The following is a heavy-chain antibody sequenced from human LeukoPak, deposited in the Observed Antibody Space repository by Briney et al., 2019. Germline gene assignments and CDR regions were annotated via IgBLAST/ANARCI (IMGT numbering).Heavy chain of an antibody. D-gene: IGHD3-10*01. J-gene: IGHJ4*02. CDR3: AKALNYYGSGYYFDY. CDR1: GFTFSNYG. Sequence: PWGSLRLSCAASGFTFSNYGMHWVRQAPGKGLEWVALISYDGSNKYFADSVKGRFTISRDNSKNTLYMQMNSLRPEDTAVYYCAKALNYYGSGYYFDYWGQGTLVTVSS. CDR2: ISYDGSNK. V-gene: IGHV3-30*18.